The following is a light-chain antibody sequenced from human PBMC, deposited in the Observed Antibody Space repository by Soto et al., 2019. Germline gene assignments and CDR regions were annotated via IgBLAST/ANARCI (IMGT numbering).Light chain of an antibody. Sequence: EIVLTQSPATLSSSPGERATLSCRASQSVSSYLAWYQQKPGKAPRLLIYDASNRATGIPARFSGSGSGTDFTLTISSLEPEDFAVYYCQQHSNWPPTFGPGTKVDIK. CDR1: QSVSSY. CDR3: QQHSNWPPT. V-gene: IGKV3-11*01. J-gene: IGKJ3*01. CDR2: DAS.